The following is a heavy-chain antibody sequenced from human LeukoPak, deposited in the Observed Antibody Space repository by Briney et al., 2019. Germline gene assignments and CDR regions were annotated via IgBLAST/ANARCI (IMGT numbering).Heavy chain of an antibody. V-gene: IGHV1-2*02. CDR2: INPNSGGT. CDR3: ARDSPIAAAGT. CDR1: VYTFTVYY. Sequence: ASVTVSFTASVYTFTVYYMHWVRQAPGQGREWMGWINPNSGGTNYAQKFQGRVTMTRDTSISTAYMELSRLRSDDTAVYYCARDSPIAAAGTWGQGTLVTVSS. D-gene: IGHD6-13*01. J-gene: IGHJ4*02.